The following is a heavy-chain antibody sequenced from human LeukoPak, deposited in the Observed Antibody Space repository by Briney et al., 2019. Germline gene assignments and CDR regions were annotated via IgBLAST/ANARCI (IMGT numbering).Heavy chain of an antibody. V-gene: IGHV3-7*01. CDR2: IKQDGSEK. CDR3: ARANVVVVAATLIYYYYYYMDV. D-gene: IGHD2-15*01. Sequence: GGSLRLSCAASGFTLSSYWMSWVRQAPGKGLEWVANIKQDGSEKYYVDSVKGRFTISRDNAKNSLYLQMNSLRAEDTAVYYCARANVVVVAATLIYYYYYYMDVWGKGTTVTVSS. J-gene: IGHJ6*03. CDR1: GFTLSSYW.